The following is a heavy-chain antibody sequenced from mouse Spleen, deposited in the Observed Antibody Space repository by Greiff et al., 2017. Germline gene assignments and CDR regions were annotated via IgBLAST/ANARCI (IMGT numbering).Heavy chain of an antibody. CDR3: DSRGRWDVEYYAMDY. Sequence: LQESGAELAKPGASVKMSCKASGYTFTSYWMHWVKQRPGQGLEWIGYINPSTGYTEYNQKFKDKATLTADKSSSTAYMQLSSLTSVDSAVCYCDSRGRWDVEYYAMDYWGQGTSVTVSA. J-gene: IGHJ4*01. CDR1: GYTFTSYW. CDR2: INPSTGYT. D-gene: IGHD4-1*01. V-gene: IGHV1-7*01.